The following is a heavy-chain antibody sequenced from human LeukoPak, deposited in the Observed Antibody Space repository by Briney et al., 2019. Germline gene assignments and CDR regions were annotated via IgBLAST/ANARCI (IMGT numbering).Heavy chain of an antibody. CDR3: ARGTIVGAISFDY. CDR2: IYYSGST. CDR1: GGSISSYY. J-gene: IGHJ4*02. Sequence: SETLSLTCTVSGGSISSYYWSWIRQPPGKGLEWIGYIYYSGSTYYNPSLRSRVTISVDTSKNQFPLKLSSVTAADTAVYYCARGTIVGAISFDYWGQGTLVTVSS. D-gene: IGHD1-26*01. V-gene: IGHV4-59*12.